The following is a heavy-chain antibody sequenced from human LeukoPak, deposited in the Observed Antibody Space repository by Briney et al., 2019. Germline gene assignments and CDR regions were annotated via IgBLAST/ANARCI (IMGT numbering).Heavy chain of an antibody. Sequence: KASETLSLTCTVSGGSISNSGYYWGWIRQPPGKGLEWIGNIYYSGSIYYNPSLKSRVTISVDTSKNQFSLKLSSVTAADTAVYYCAKTYYYDPFDFWGQGTLVTVSS. J-gene: IGHJ4*02. D-gene: IGHD3-22*01. CDR3: AKTYYYDPFDF. CDR2: IYYSGSI. CDR1: GGSISNSGYY. V-gene: IGHV4-39*01.